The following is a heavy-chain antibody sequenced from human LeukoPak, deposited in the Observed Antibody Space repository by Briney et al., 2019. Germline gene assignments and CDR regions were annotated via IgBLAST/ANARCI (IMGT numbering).Heavy chain of an antibody. V-gene: IGHV3-23*01. Sequence: PGGSLRLSCAASGFTFSSYAMSWVRQAPGKGLEWVSAISGSGGSTYYADSVKGRFTISRDNSKNTLYLQMNSLRAEDTAVYYCAKVLISSSWFQRPYYFDYWGQGTLVTVSS. D-gene: IGHD6-13*01. J-gene: IGHJ4*02. CDR3: AKVLISSSWFQRPYYFDY. CDR2: ISGSGGST. CDR1: GFTFSSYA.